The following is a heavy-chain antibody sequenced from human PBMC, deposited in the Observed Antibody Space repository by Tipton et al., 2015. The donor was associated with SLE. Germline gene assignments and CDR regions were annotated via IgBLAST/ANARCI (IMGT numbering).Heavy chain of an antibody. D-gene: IGHD1-26*01. CDR1: GGSISSGSYY. CDR3: ARESQWELLYYYYGMDV. Sequence: TLSLTCTVSGGSISSGSYYWSWIRQPAGKGLEWIGRIYTSGSTNYNPSLKSRVTISVDTPKNQFSLKLSSVTAADTAVYYCARESQWELLYYYYGMDVWGQGTTVTVSS. CDR2: IYTSGST. V-gene: IGHV4-61*02. J-gene: IGHJ6*02.